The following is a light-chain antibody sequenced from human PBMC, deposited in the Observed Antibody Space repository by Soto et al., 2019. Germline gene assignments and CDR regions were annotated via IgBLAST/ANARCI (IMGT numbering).Light chain of an antibody. CDR2: EVS. Sequence: QSVLTQHASVSGSPGQSITISCTGTSSDVGGYNYVSWYQQHPGKAPKLMIYEVSNRPSGVSNRFSGFKSGNTASLTISGLQAEDEADYYCSSYTSSSTYVFGTGTNVTVL. J-gene: IGLJ1*01. CDR1: SSDVGGYNY. CDR3: SSYTSSSTYV. V-gene: IGLV2-14*01.